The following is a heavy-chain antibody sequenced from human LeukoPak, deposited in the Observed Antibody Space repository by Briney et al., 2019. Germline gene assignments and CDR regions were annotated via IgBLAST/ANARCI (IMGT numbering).Heavy chain of an antibody. J-gene: IGHJ6*03. CDR1: GGTFSSYA. Sequence: ASVKVSCKASGGTFSSYAISWVRQAPGQGLEWMGGIIPIFGTANCAQKFQGRVTITTDESTSTAYMELSSLRSEDTAVYYCARNRVCSSTSCPPLYYYYYMDVWGKGTTVTVSS. CDR2: IIPIFGTA. CDR3: ARNRVCSSTSCPPLYYYYYMDV. V-gene: IGHV1-69*05. D-gene: IGHD2-2*01.